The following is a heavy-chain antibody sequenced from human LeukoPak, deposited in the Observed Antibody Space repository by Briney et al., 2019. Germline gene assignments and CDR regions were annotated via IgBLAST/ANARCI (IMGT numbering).Heavy chain of an antibody. V-gene: IGHV3-33*01. CDR3: ARDGQQLAPYAMDV. D-gene: IGHD6-13*01. CDR1: EFRFGSHA. CDR2: IWYDGSNK. Sequence: GGSLRLSCAASEFRFGSHAVHWVRQAPGKGLEWLAQIWYDGSNKYYVDSVKGRFTTSRDNSKNTVYLQMNSLRAEDTAVYFCARDGQQLAPYAMDVWGQGTTVTVSS. J-gene: IGHJ6*02.